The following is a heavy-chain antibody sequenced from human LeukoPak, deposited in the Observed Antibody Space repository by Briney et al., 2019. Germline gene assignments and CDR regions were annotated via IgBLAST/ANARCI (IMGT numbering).Heavy chain of an antibody. D-gene: IGHD3-3*01. CDR3: ARDFGNYYDFWSGYYGPSFDY. Sequence: PGGSLRLSCAASGFTFSSYWMSWVRQAPGKGLEWVANIKHDGSEKYYVDSVKGRFTISRDNAKNSLYLQMNSLSAEDTAVYYCARDFGNYYDFWSGYYGPSFDYWGQGTLVTVSS. V-gene: IGHV3-7*01. CDR2: IKHDGSEK. CDR1: GFTFSSYW. J-gene: IGHJ4*02.